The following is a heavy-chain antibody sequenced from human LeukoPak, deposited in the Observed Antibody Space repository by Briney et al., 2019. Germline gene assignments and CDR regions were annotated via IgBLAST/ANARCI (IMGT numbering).Heavy chain of an antibody. CDR1: GASISGYY. V-gene: IGHV4-59*13. CDR2: VYYTGST. D-gene: IGHD3-3*01. J-gene: IGHJ4*02. CDR3: ARYMRASGTYDFDY. Sequence: SETLSLTCSVSGASISGYYWSWIRQTPGKGLEWIGYVYYTGSTNYNPSLQSRVTITVDTSNNQFSLNLRSVTAADTAVYYCARYMRASGTYDFDYWGQGTVVTVSS.